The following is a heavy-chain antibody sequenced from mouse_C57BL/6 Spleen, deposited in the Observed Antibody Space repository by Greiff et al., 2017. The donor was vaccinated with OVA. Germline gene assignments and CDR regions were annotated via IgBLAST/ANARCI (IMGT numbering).Heavy chain of an antibody. CDR1: GYTFTSYW. Sequence: QVQLQQPGAELVRPGSSVKLSCKASGYTFTSYWMDWVKQRPGQGLEWIGNIYPSDSETHYNQKFKDKATLTVAKSSSTAYMQLSSLTSEDSAVYYGARRGVWYGYYLAWFAYWGQGTLVTVSA. CDR2: IYPSDSET. J-gene: IGHJ3*01. D-gene: IGHD2-3*01. V-gene: IGHV1-61*01. CDR3: ARRGVWYGYYLAWFAY.